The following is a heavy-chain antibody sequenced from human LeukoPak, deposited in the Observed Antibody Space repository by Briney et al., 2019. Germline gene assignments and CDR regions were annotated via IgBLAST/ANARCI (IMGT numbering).Heavy chain of an antibody. V-gene: IGHV3-21*01. D-gene: IGHD6-6*01. Sequence: GGSLRLSCAASGFTFSSYWMSWVRQAPGKGLEWVSSISSSSSYIYYADSVKGRFTISRDNAKNSLYLQMNSLRAEDTAVYYCARGVQQLAYFDYWGQGTLVTVSS. CDR1: GFTFSSYW. J-gene: IGHJ4*02. CDR2: ISSSSSYI. CDR3: ARGVQQLAYFDY.